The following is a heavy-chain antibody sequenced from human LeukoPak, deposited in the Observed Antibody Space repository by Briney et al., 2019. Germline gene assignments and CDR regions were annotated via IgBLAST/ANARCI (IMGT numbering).Heavy chain of an antibody. CDR2: IYYSGST. CDR3: AREAVAATNWFDP. CDR1: GGSISSYY. V-gene: IGHV4-59*01. Sequence: SETLSLTCTVSGGSISSYYWSWIRQPPGKGLEWIGYIYYSGSTNYNPSLKSRVTISVDTSKNQFSLKLSSVTAADTAVYYCAREAVAATNWFDPWGQGTLVTVSS. J-gene: IGHJ5*02. D-gene: IGHD6-19*01.